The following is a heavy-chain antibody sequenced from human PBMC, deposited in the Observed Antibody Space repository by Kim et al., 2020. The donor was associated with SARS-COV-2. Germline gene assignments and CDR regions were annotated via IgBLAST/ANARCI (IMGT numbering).Heavy chain of an antibody. Sequence: ASVKVSCKASGYTFTSYAMNWVRQAPGQGLEWMGWINTNTGNPTYAQGFTGRFVFSLDTSVSTAYLQISSLKAEDTAVYYCARESGTAVTIFGVVIIPVGGMDVWAQGTTVTVSS. CDR1: GYTFTSYA. V-gene: IGHV7-4-1*02. D-gene: IGHD3-3*01. J-gene: IGHJ6*02. CDR2: INTNTGNP. CDR3: ARESGTAVTIFGVVIIPVGGMDV.